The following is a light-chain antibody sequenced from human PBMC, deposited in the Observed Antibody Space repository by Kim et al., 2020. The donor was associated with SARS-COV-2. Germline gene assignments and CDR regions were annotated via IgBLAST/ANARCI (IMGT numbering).Light chain of an antibody. CDR1: SSNIGAGYD. CDR3: QSYDTSLSGPYV. CDR2: GNS. V-gene: IGLV1-40*01. J-gene: IGLJ1*01. Sequence: VTISCTGSSSNIGAGYDVHWYQQLPGTAPKLLSYGNSNRPSGVPDRFSGSKSGTSASLAITGLQAEDEADYYCQSYDTSLSGPYVFGTGTKVTVL.